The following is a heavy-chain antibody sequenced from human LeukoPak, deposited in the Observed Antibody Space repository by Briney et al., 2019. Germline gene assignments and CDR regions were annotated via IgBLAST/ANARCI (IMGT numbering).Heavy chain of an antibody. CDR3: ARDTTMVRGISDAFDI. D-gene: IGHD3-10*01. CDR2: IYHSGST. J-gene: IGHJ3*02. CDR1: GYSISSGYY. Sequence: SETLSLTCAVSGYSISSGYYWGWIRQPPGKGLEWIGSIYHSGSTYYNPSLKSRVTISVDTSKNQFSLKLSSVTAADTAVYYCARDTTMVRGISDAFDIWGQGTMVTVSP. V-gene: IGHV4-38-2*02.